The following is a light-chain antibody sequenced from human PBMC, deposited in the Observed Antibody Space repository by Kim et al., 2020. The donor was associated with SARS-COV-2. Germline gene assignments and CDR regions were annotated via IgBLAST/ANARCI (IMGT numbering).Light chain of an antibody. V-gene: IGLV10-54*01. Sequence: QAGLTQPPSVSKDLRQTATLTCTGNSNNVGNQGAAWLQQHQGHPPKLLSYRNNKRPSGISDRLSASRSGNTASLTIAGLQPEDEADYYCSAWDSSLNAWVFGGGTKLTVL. J-gene: IGLJ3*02. CDR2: RNN. CDR1: SNNVGNQG. CDR3: SAWDSSLNAWV.